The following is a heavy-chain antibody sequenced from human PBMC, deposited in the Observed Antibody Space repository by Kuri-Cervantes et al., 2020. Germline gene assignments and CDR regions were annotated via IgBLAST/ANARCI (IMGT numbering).Heavy chain of an antibody. J-gene: IGHJ4*02. V-gene: IGHV3-9*01. D-gene: IGHD3-22*01. CDR1: GFTFDDYA. CDR3: ISDYYDSSPPEFY. Sequence: GGSLRLSCAGSGFTFDDYAMHWVRQAPGKGLEWVSGISWNSGSIGYADSVKGRFTISRDNAKNSLYLQMNSLRAEDTALYYCISDYYDSSPPEFYWGQGTLVTVSS. CDR2: ISWNSGSI.